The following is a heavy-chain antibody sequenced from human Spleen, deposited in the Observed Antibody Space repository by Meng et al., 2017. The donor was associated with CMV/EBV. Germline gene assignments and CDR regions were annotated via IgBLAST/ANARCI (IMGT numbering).Heavy chain of an antibody. Sequence: GGSLRLSCAAAGFTFDDYAMHWVRQAPGKGLEWVSGISWNSESIGYADSVKGRFTISRDNAKKSLYLQMNSLRAEDTALYYCAKDMAYKRPYYDFWSGYYLDSWGQGTLVTVSS. D-gene: IGHD3-3*01. CDR2: ISWNSESI. V-gene: IGHV3-9*01. J-gene: IGHJ4*02. CDR1: GFTFDDYA. CDR3: AKDMAYKRPYYDFWSGYYLDS.